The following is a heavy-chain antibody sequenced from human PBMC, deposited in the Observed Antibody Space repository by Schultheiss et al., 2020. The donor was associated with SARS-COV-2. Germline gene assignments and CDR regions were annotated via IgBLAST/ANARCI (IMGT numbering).Heavy chain of an antibody. CDR2: IWYDGSNK. Sequence: GGSLRLSCAASGFTFSSYGMHWVRQAPGKGLEWVAVIWYDGSNKYYADSVKGRFTISRDNSENTVYLHLNSLRAEDTAVYYCARGGPRAVAPMDVWGQGTTVTVSS. CDR3: ARGGPRAVAPMDV. J-gene: IGHJ6*02. CDR1: GFTFSSYG. D-gene: IGHD6-19*01. V-gene: IGHV3-33*01.